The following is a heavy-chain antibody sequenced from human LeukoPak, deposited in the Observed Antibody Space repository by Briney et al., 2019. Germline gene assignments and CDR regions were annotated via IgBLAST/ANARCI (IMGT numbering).Heavy chain of an antibody. CDR3: ARDMTTVTTGDY. CDR1: GFAFSSYP. Sequence: GGSLRLSCAASGFAFSSYPMSWVRQAPGKGLEWVSVIYSGGSTYYADSVKGRFTISRDNSKNTLYLQLNSLRAEDTAVYYCARDMTTVTTGDYWGQGTLVTVSS. CDR2: IYSGGST. J-gene: IGHJ4*02. D-gene: IGHD4-17*01. V-gene: IGHV3-66*01.